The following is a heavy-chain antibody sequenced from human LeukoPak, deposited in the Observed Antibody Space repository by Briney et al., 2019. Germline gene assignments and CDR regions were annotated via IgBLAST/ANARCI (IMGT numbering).Heavy chain of an antibody. CDR2: IRESGDTT. CDR3: GRDSGGSGTYFSPYGMDV. Sequence: GGSLRLSCVASGFTFSDFTMNWARQAPGKGLEWVSAIRESGDTTYYADSVRGRFTISRDNSKNTLYLQMSGLRAEDTAVYFCGRDSGGSGTYFSPYGMDVWGQGTTVTVSS. D-gene: IGHD3-10*01. V-gene: IGHV3-23*01. J-gene: IGHJ6*02. CDR1: GFTFSDFT.